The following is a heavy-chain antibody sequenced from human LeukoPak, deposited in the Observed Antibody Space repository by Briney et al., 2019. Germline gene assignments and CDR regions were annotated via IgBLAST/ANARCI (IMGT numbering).Heavy chain of an antibody. CDR2: MNPNSGNT. CDR1: GYTFTSYD. J-gene: IGHJ4*02. V-gene: IGHV1-8*03. CDR3: ARDQGYCSSATCYEIYQFDS. Sequence: ASVKVSCKASGYTFTSYDINWVRQATGQGLEWMGWMNPNSGNTGYAQKFQGRVTITRNTSTSTAYMELRSLRSDDTAVYYCARDQGYCSSATCYEIYQFDSWGQGTLVTVSS. D-gene: IGHD2-2*01.